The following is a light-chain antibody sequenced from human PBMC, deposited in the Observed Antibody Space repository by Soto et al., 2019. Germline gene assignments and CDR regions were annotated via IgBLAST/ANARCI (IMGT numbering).Light chain of an antibody. CDR2: DAS. V-gene: IGKV3-11*01. Sequence: EIVLTQSPATLSLSPGERATLSCRASQSVSSYLAWYQQKPVQAPRLLIYDASNRATGIPARFSGSGSGTDFTLTISSLEPDDFAVYYCQQRSNWPPYTFGQGTKLEIK. CDR3: QQRSNWPPYT. CDR1: QSVSSY. J-gene: IGKJ2*01.